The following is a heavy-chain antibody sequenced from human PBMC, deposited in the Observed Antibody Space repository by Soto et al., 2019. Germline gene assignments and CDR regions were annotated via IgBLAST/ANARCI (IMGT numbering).Heavy chain of an antibody. CDR3: ESGTTASAFSAMDV. Sequence: QVQLVESGGGVVQPGRSLRLSCAASGFTFSNNAMDWVRQAPGKGLEWVAVISYDGSNKYIAESVKGRFTISRDNSKNTLFLQMNSVRAEDTAVCYCESGTTASAFSAMDVWGQGTTVTVSS. CDR2: ISYDGSNK. CDR1: GFTFSNNA. V-gene: IGHV3-30-3*01. D-gene: IGHD6-13*01. J-gene: IGHJ6*02.